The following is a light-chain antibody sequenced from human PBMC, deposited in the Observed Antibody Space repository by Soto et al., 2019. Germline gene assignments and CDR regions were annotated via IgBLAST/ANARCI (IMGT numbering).Light chain of an antibody. CDR1: SSDVGAYNY. V-gene: IGLV2-14*01. CDR3: SSYAGSSNV. Sequence: SVLTQPASVSGSPGQSITISCTGTSSDVGAYNYVSWYQQHPDKAPKLMIFEVSDRPSGVSNRFSGSNSGNTASLTVSGLQAEDEADYYCSSYAGSSNVFGTGTKVTVL. J-gene: IGLJ1*01. CDR2: EVS.